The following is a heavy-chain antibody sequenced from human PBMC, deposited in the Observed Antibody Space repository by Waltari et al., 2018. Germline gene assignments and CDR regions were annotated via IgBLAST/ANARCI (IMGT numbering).Heavy chain of an antibody. CDR3: ARDRLYDSSGWDAFDI. Sequence: QVQLVQSGAEVKKPGSSVKVSCKASGGTFSSYTISWVRQAPGQGLEWMGRTIPILGIANYEQKFQGRVTITADKSTSTAYMELSSLRSEDTAVHYCARDRLYDSSGWDAFDIWGQGTMVTVSS. V-gene: IGHV1-69*08. D-gene: IGHD3-22*01. J-gene: IGHJ3*02. CDR2: TIPILGIA. CDR1: GGTFSSYT.